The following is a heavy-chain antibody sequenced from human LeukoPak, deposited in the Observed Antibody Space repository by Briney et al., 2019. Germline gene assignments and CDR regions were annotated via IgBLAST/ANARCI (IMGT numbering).Heavy chain of an antibody. J-gene: IGHJ6*03. CDR1: GFTFSSYS. V-gene: IGHV3-21*04. CDR3: AKFVSIFYYYYYMDV. Sequence: GGSLRLSCAASGFTFSSYSMNWVRQAPGKGLEWVSSISSSSSYIYYADSVKGRFTISRDNTNNTLYLQMNSLRAEDTAVYYCAKFVSIFYYYYYMDVWGKGTTVTVSS. D-gene: IGHD3-3*01. CDR2: ISSSSSYI.